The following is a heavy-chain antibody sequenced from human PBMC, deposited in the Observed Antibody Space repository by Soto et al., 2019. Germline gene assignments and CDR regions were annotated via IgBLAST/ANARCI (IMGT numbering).Heavy chain of an antibody. CDR1: GGSFSGYY. J-gene: IGHJ5*02. Sequence: QVQLQEWGAGLLKPSETLSLTCAVYGGSFSGYYWSWIRQPPGKGLEWIGEINHSGSTNYNPSLKSRVTISVDTSKNQFSLKLSSVTAADTAVYYCARDHRYYYDSSGTRSWFDPWCQGTLLTVSS. V-gene: IGHV4-34*01. CDR3: ARDHRYYYDSSGTRSWFDP. D-gene: IGHD3-22*01. CDR2: INHSGST.